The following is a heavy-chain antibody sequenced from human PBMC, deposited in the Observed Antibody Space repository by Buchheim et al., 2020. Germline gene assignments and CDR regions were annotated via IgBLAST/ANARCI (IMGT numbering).Heavy chain of an antibody. J-gene: IGHJ4*02. CDR3: ARISGRGYCSGGSCYSDDY. Sequence: QVQLVQSGAEVKKPGASVKVSCKASGYTFTSYYMHWVRQDPGQGLEWMGIINPSGGSTSYAQKFQGRVTMTREPSTSTVYMELSSLRSEDTAVYYCARISGRGYCSGGSCYSDDYWGQGTL. D-gene: IGHD2-15*01. CDR1: GYTFTSYY. V-gene: IGHV1-46*01. CDR2: INPSGGST.